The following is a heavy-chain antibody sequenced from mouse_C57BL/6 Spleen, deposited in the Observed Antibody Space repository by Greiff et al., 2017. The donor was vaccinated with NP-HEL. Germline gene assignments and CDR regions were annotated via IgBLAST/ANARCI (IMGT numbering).Heavy chain of an antibody. CDR3: AKGTYYSNYLDY. J-gene: IGHJ2*01. V-gene: IGHV5-17*01. Sequence: EVHLVESGGGLVKPGGSLKLSCAASGFTFSDYGMHWVRQAPEKGLEWVAYISSGSSTIYYADTVKGRFTISRDNAKNTLFLQMTSLRSEDTAMYYCAKGTYYSNYLDYWGQGTTLTVSS. CDR2: ISSGSSTI. D-gene: IGHD2-5*01. CDR1: GFTFSDYG.